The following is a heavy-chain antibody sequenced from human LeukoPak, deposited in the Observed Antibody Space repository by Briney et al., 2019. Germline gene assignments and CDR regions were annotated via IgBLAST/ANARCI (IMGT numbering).Heavy chain of an antibody. CDR3: AKGGGSSWYNWFDP. CDR1: GFTFDDYA. CDR2: ISWNSGSI. V-gene: IGHV3-9*03. J-gene: IGHJ5*02. Sequence: GGSLRLSCAASGFTFDDYAMHWVRQAPGKGLEWVSGISWNSGSIGYADSVKGRLTISRDNAKNSLYLQMNSLRAEDMALYYCAKGGGSSWYNWFDPWGQGTLVTVSS. D-gene: IGHD6-6*01.